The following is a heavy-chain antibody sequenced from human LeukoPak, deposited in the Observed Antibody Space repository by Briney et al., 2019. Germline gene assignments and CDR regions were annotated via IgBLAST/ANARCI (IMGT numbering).Heavy chain of an antibody. CDR2: ISYDGSNK. CDR1: GFTFSSYA. D-gene: IGHD6-19*01. Sequence: GGSLRFSCAASGFTFSSYAMHWVRQAPGKGLEWVAVISYDGSNKYYADSVKGRFTISRDNSKNTLYLQMNSLRGEDTAVYYCGSGRYDWGQGTLVTVSS. V-gene: IGHV3-30-3*01. CDR3: GSGRYD. J-gene: IGHJ4*02.